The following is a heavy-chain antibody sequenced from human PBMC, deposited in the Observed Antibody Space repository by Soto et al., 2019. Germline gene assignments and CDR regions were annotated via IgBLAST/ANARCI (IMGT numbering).Heavy chain of an antibody. J-gene: IGHJ4*02. V-gene: IGHV3-73*01. CDR1: GFTFSGSA. CDR2: IRSKANSYAT. Sequence: GGSLRLSCAASGFTFSGSAMHWVRQASGKGLEWVGRIRSKANSYATAYAASVKGRFTISRDDSKNTAYLQMNSLKTEDTAVCYCTTFSVPATGSCWGQGTLVTVSS. D-gene: IGHD1-1*01. CDR3: TTFSVPATGSC.